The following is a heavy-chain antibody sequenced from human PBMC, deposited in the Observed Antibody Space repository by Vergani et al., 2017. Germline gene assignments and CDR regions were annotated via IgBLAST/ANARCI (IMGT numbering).Heavy chain of an antibody. CDR1: GGSLSSYY. CDR3: ASGKWCGELLYPYYFDY. Sequence: QVQLQESGPGLVKPSETLSLPCPVSGGSLSSYYWSWIRQPPGKGLEWFGYTYYSGSTNYNPSLKSRVTISVDTFKNQFSLKLSSVTAADTAVYYCASGKWCGELLYPYYFDYWGQGTLVTVSS. J-gene: IGHJ4*02. CDR2: TYYSGST. D-gene: IGHD3-10*01. V-gene: IGHV4-59*01.